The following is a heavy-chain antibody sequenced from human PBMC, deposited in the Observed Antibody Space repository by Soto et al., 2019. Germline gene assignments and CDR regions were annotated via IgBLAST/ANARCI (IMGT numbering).Heavy chain of an antibody. J-gene: IGHJ1*01. CDR3: RGGDSQDIAARRYQH. V-gene: IGHV1-69*06. Sequence: QVQLVQSGAEVKKPGSSVKVSCKASGGTFSSYAISWVRQAPGQGLEWMGGIIPIFGTAYYAQKFQGGVTITADKSTSTAYRERSSRRFEDTDVYCCRGGDSQDIAARRYQHWGQGTLVTVSS. D-gene: IGHD6-6*01. CDR1: GGTFSSYA. CDR2: IIPIFGTA.